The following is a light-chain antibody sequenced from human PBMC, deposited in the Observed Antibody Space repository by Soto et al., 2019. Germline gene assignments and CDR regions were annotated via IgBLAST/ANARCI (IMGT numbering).Light chain of an antibody. J-gene: IGLJ1*01. CDR2: DVS. V-gene: IGLV2-14*01. CDR3: SSYTSTSTGV. Sequence: QSALTQPASVSGSPGQSITISCTGASSDVGAYDYVSWYQQHPGKAPKLMIFDVSNRPSGVSNRFSGSKSGNTASLTISWLQAEDEADYYCSSYTSTSTGVLGTGTKSPS. CDR1: SSDVGAYDY.